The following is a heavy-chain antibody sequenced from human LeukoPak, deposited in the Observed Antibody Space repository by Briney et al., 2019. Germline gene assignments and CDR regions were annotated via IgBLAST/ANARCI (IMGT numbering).Heavy chain of an antibody. CDR2: IYYSGST. CDR3: ARGLAITMVRGPDY. V-gene: IGHV4-61*08. Sequence: PSETLSLTCTVSGGSISSGDYYWSWIRQPPGKGLEWIGYIYYSGSTNYNPSLKSRVTISVDTSKNQFSLKLSSVTAADTAVYYCARGLAITMVRGPDYWGQGTLVTVSS. CDR1: GGSISSGDYY. D-gene: IGHD3-10*01. J-gene: IGHJ4*02.